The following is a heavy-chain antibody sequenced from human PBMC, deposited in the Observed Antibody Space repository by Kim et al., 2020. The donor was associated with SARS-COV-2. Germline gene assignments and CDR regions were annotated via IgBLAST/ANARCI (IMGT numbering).Heavy chain of an antibody. Sequence: ADPVKGRFTISRENSKNTLYLQMNSLRAEDTAVYYCARDRSDYGNWYFDLWGRGTLVTVSS. V-gene: IGHV3-30*07. D-gene: IGHD4-17*01. CDR3: ARDRSDYGNWYFDL. J-gene: IGHJ2*01.